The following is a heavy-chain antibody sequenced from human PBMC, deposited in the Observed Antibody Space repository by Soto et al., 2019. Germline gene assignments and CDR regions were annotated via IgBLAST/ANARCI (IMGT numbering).Heavy chain of an antibody. Sequence: QVQLQESGPGLVKPSETLSLTCTVSGGSISSYYWSWIRQPPGKGLEWIGYIYYSGSTNYNPSLKSRVTISVDTSKNQFSLKLSSVTAADPAVYYCATVSLERYYYDSSGPRYFDYWGQGTLVTVSS. D-gene: IGHD3-22*01. CDR3: ATVSLERYYYDSSGPRYFDY. J-gene: IGHJ4*02. CDR2: IYYSGST. V-gene: IGHV4-59*01. CDR1: GGSISSYY.